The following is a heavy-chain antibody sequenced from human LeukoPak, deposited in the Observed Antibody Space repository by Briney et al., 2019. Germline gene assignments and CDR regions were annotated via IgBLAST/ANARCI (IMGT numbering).Heavy chain of an antibody. CDR2: IYPGDSDT. V-gene: IGHV5-51*01. Sequence: PGESLKIPCKGSGYSFISYWIGWVRQMPGRGLEWMGIIYPGDSDTRYSPSFQGQVTISADKSISTAYLQWSSLKASDTAMYYCARRHPMVRGVIEGLPFDYWGQGTLVTVSS. CDR3: ARRHPMVRGVIEGLPFDY. J-gene: IGHJ4*02. D-gene: IGHD3-10*01. CDR1: GYSFISYW.